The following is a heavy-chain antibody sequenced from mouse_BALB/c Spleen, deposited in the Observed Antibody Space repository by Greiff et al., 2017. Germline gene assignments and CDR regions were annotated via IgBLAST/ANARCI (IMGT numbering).Heavy chain of an antibody. CDR3: ARGDIEVRRFYAMDY. CDR2: ISSGGST. V-gene: IGHV5-6-5*01. Sequence: DVKLVESGGGLVKPGGSLKLSCAASGFTFSSYAMSWVRQTPEKRLEWVASISSGGSTYYPDSVKGRFTISRDNARNILYLQMSSLRSEDTAMYYCARGDIEVRRFYAMDYWGQGTSVTVSS. D-gene: IGHD2-14*01. J-gene: IGHJ4*01. CDR1: GFTFSSYA.